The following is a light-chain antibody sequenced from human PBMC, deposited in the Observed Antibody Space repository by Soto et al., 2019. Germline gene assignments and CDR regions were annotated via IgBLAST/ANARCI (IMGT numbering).Light chain of an antibody. Sequence: EIVMTQSPVTLSVSPRERGTLSCRASQSVSTKLLWFQQKPGQAPRLLIYGASTRATGIPARFSGGGSGTEFSLTISSLQSEDFAVYYCLQYNNWPYTFGQGTRV. V-gene: IGKV3-15*01. CDR1: QSVSTK. CDR2: GAS. J-gene: IGKJ2*01. CDR3: LQYNNWPYT.